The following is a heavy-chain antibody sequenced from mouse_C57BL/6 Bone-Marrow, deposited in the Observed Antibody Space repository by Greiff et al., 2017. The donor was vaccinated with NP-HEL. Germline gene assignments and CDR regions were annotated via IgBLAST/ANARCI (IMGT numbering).Heavy chain of an antibody. CDR1: GYTFTSYW. J-gene: IGHJ2*01. CDR3: ARSNGSFDY. V-gene: IGHV1-50*01. CDR2: IDPSDSYT. Sequence: QVQLQQSGAELVKPGASVKLSCKASGYTFTSYWMQWVKQRPGHGLEWIGEIDPSDSYTNYNQKFKGKATLTVDTSSSTAYMQLSSLTSEDSAVYYCARSNGSFDYWGQGTTLTVSS. D-gene: IGHD2-2*01.